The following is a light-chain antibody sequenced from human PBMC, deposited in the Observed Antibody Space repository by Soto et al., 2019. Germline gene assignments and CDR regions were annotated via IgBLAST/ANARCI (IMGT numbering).Light chain of an antibody. J-gene: IGKJ1*01. CDR1: QSVAANY. CDR2: DAS. V-gene: IGKV3-11*01. Sequence: EIVLTQSPGTLSLSPGERATLSCRASQSVAANYLAWYQQKPGQAPRLLIYDASNRETGIPARFSGSGSGTEFTLTISSLEPEDFAVYYCQQRSNWPPTFGQGTKVDIK. CDR3: QQRSNWPPT.